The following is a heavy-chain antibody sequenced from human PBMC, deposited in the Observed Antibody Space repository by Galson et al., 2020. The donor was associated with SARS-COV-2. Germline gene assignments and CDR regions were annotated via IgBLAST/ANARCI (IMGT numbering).Heavy chain of an antibody. Sequence: GGSLRLSCAASGFSFSNYVMHWVCQAPGKGPERVAVISSDGSNIFYGDSLKGRFTISRDNAKSTLYLQMNGLRSDDTAVYYCARGGQWDLPSYFGSWGQGTLVTVSS. V-gene: IGHV3-30*04. J-gene: IGHJ4*02. CDR2: ISSDGSNI. CDR1: GFSFSNYV. CDR3: ARGGQWDLPSYFGS. D-gene: IGHD1-26*01.